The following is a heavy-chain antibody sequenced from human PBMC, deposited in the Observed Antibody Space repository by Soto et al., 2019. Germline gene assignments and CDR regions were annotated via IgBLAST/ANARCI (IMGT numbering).Heavy chain of an antibody. Sequence: QITLKESGPTLVKPTQNLPLTCTFSGFSLNSSGLGVGWIRQPPGKPLKWLALIYWNDEMHYSPSLKSRLTIHEDASIHRVVLTVTNMDPVDTATYLCAHRRFAKYSSLPVDFDYWGQGILVTVSS. D-gene: IGHD6-6*01. CDR1: GFSLNSSGLG. V-gene: IGHV2-5*01. J-gene: IGHJ4*02. CDR3: AHRRFAKYSSLPVDFDY. CDR2: IYWNDEM.